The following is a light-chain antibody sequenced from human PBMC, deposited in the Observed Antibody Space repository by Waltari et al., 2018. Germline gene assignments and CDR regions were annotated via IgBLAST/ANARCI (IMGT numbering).Light chain of an antibody. V-gene: IGKV3-20*01. Sequence: ETVLTQSPGTLSLSPGDRATLSCRASQSVRTAYLAWYHQRPGQAPRLLIYGGSKRVTGIPDRFSGSGSGTHFTLTINKLEPGDCGVYYCQQYGDSPPWTFGQGTKVENK. CDR3: QQYGDSPPWT. CDR2: GGS. CDR1: QSVRTAY. J-gene: IGKJ1*01.